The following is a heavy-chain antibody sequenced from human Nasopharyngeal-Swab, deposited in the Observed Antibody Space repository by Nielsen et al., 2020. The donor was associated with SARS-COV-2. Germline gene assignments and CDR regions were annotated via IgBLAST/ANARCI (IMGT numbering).Heavy chain of an antibody. J-gene: IGHJ3*02. CDR3: AVDGVGATPREYACDI. D-gene: IGHD1-26*01. CDR1: GYTFTSYD. V-gene: IGHV1-8*01. CDR2: MNPNRGNT. Sequence: ASVKVSCKASGYTFTSYDINWVRQAPRQGLEWMGWMNPNRGNTGYAQKFQGRVTMTRNTSISTAYMELSSLRSEDTAVYYCAVDGVGATPREYACDIWGQGTMVTVSS.